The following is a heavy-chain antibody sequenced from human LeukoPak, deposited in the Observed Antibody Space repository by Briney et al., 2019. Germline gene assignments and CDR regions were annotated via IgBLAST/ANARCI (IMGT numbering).Heavy chain of an antibody. D-gene: IGHD3-9*01. V-gene: IGHV3-48*03. CDR2: ISSSGTTK. CDR1: GFTFSSYE. CDR3: ARDRHYDILTGYMEFDP. Sequence: AGGSLRLSCTASGFTFSSYEMNWVRQAPGKGLEWVSYISSSGTTKYYGDSVKGRFTISRDNAKDSLYLQMNSLRAEDTAVYFCARDRHYDILTGYMEFDPRGQGTLVTVSS. J-gene: IGHJ5*02.